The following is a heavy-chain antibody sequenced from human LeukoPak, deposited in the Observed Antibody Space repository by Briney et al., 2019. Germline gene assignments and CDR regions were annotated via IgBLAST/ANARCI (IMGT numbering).Heavy chain of an antibody. D-gene: IGHD3-10*01. CDR1: GGSISSSNW. CDR3: ARVGQHYYGSGSKRGGYFDY. V-gene: IGHV4-4*02. CDR2: IYHSGST. J-gene: IGHJ4*02. Sequence: SETLSLTCAVSGGSISSSNWWSWVRQPPGKGLEWIGEIYHSGSTNYNPSLKSQVTISVDKSKNQFSLKLSSVTAADTAVYYCARVGQHYYGSGSKRGGYFDYWGQGTLVTVSS.